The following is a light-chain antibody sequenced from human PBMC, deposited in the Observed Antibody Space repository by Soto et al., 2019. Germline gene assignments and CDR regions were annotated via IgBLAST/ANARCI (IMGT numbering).Light chain of an antibody. CDR3: QHYNSYSEG. J-gene: IGKJ1*01. CDR2: DAS. V-gene: IGKV1-5*01. Sequence: DIQMTQSPSTLSASVGDRVTITCRASESISSWLAWYQQKPGKAPKLLIYDASNLESGVPSRFSGSGSGTEFPLTISSLQPDDFATYYCQHYNSYSEGFGQGTKVDIK. CDR1: ESISSW.